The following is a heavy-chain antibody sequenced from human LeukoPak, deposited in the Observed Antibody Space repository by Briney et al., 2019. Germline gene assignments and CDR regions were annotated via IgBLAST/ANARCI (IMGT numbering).Heavy chain of an antibody. CDR2: TSGDGITT. D-gene: IGHD1-26*01. J-gene: IGHJ4*02. CDR1: GFTFHNYA. CDR3: ANSYSGSHFDY. V-gene: IGHV3-43*02. Sequence: GGSLRLSCAASGFTFHNYAIHWVRQAPGKGLEWVSLTSGDGITTYFADSVKGRFTISRDNSKSSLYLQMNSLRTEDTALYYCANSYSGSHFDYWGQGTLVTVSS.